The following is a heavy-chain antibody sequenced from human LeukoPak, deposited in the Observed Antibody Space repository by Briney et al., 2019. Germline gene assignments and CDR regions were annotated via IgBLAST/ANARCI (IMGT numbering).Heavy chain of an antibody. CDR1: GDSVSSNSAA. CDR3: ARGAWSDDVSFDY. Sequence: SQTLSLTCAISGDSVSSNSAAWNWIRQSPSRGLEWLGRTYYRSKCYNDYAVFVKSRITINPDTSKNQFSLQLISVAPEDAAVYYCARGAWSDDVSFDYWGQGTLVGDSS. D-gene: IGHD1-1*01. J-gene: IGHJ4*02. CDR2: TYYRSKCYN. V-gene: IGHV6-1*01.